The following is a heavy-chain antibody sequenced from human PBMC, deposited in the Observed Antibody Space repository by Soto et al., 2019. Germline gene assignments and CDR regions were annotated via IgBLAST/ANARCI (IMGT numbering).Heavy chain of an antibody. CDR1: GGTFSPYA. D-gene: IGHD3-22*01. V-gene: IGHV1-69*13. Sequence: SVQVSCEASGGTFSPYAISWVRQAPGQGLEWMGGIIPMFGTAKYAQKFQGRVTITADESTTTAYMELSSLGSDDTAVYYCARLPDYFTRSGYYYGVDYWGQGTRVTVSS. CDR2: IIPMFGTA. J-gene: IGHJ4*02. CDR3: ARLPDYFTRSGYYYGVDY.